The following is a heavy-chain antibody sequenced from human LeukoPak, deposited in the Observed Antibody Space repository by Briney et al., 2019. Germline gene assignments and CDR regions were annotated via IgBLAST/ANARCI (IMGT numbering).Heavy chain of an antibody. CDR2: VDYSGRT. CDR3: ARLDASSAHFSGSFPDY. V-gene: IGHV4-39*01. D-gene: IGHD3-10*01. CDR1: GGSITNSDYF. J-gene: IGHJ4*02. Sequence: SETLSLTCTVSGGSITNSDYFWGWIRQPPGKGLEWIGNVDYSGRTHYNPSLMSRVTIYADNSKNQFSLKLRSVTAADTAVYCCARLDASSAHFSGSFPDYWGQGTLVTVSS.